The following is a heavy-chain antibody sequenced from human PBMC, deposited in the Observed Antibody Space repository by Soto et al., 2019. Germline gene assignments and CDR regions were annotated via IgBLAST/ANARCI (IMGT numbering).Heavy chain of an antibody. CDR3: ARVFEQWLVRYFDY. D-gene: IGHD6-19*01. Sequence: GGSLRLSCAASGFTFSSYWMSWVRQAPGKGLEWVANIKQDGSEKYYVDSVKGRFTISRDNAKNSLYLQMNSLRAEDTAVYYCARVFEQWLVRYFDYWGQGTLVTVSS. CDR1: GFTFSSYW. CDR2: IKQDGSEK. J-gene: IGHJ4*02. V-gene: IGHV3-7*01.